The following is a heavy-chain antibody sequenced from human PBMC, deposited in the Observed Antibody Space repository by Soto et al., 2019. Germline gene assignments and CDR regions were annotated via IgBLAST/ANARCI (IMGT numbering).Heavy chain of an antibody. V-gene: IGHV3-23*01. CDR1: GFTFSSYA. Sequence: GGSLRLSCAASGFTFSSYAMSWVRQAPGKGLEWVSAISGSGGSTYYADSVKGRFTISRDNSKNTLYLQMNSLRAEDTAVYYCAKQITMIVVVLDYFDYWGQGTLVTVSS. CDR2: ISGSGGST. D-gene: IGHD3-22*01. CDR3: AKQITMIVVVLDYFDY. J-gene: IGHJ4*02.